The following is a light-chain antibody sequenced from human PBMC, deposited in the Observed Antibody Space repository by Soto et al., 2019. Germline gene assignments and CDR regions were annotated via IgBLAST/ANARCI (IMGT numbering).Light chain of an antibody. V-gene: IGLV2-14*01. CDR2: EVS. CDR3: QQYHHWPPLT. J-gene: IGLJ2*01. Sequence: QSALTQPASVSGSPGQSITISCTGTSSDVGGYNYVSWYQQHPGKAPKLMIYEVSNRPSGVSNRFSGSKSGNTASLTISGLQAEDEADYYCQQYHHWPPLTFGGGTK. CDR1: SSDVGGYNY.